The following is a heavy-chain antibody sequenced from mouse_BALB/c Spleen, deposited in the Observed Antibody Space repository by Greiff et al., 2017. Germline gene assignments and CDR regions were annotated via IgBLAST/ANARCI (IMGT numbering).Heavy chain of an antibody. V-gene: IGHV2-9*02. D-gene: IGHD2-2*01. CDR1: WFSLTSYG. Sequence: QVQLQQSGPGLVAPSQSLSITCTVSWFSLTSYGVHWVRQPPGKGLEWLGVIWAGGSTNYNSALMSRLSISKDNSKSQVFLKMNSLQTDDTAMYYCARDRGLRTGHYFDYWGQGTTLTVSS. CDR3: ARDRGLRTGHYFDY. CDR2: IWAGGST. J-gene: IGHJ2*01.